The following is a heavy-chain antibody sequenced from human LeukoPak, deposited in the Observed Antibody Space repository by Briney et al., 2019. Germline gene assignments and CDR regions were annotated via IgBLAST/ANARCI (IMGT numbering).Heavy chain of an antibody. J-gene: IGHJ2*01. Sequence: PGGSLRLSCAASGFTFSSYAMSWVRQAPGKGLEWVSAISATGDSTYYADSVKGRFTISRDNSKNTLYLQMSSLRAEDTAVYYCASAYCTSCIYWYFDLWGRGTLVTVSS. CDR1: GFTFSSYA. CDR2: ISATGDST. CDR3: ASAYCTSCIYWYFDL. V-gene: IGHV3-23*01. D-gene: IGHD2-2*01.